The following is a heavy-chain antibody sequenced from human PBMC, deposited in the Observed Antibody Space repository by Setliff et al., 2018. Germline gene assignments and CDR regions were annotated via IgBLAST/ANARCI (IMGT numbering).Heavy chain of an antibody. CDR2: IYPGDSDT. CDR1: GYSFTSYW. CDR3: AADPHYYDSSGYYYLPSDAFDI. D-gene: IGHD3-22*01. J-gene: IGHJ3*02. V-gene: IGHV5-51*01. Sequence: GESLKISCKGSGYSFTSYWIGWVRQMPGKGLEWMGIIYPGDSDTRYSPSFQGQVTISADKSISTAYLQWSSLKASDTAMYYCAADPHYYDSSGYYYLPSDAFDIWGQGTMVTVSS.